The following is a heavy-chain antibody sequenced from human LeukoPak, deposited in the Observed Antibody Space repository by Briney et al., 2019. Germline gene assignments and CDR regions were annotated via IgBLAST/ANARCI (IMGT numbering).Heavy chain of an antibody. Sequence: SETLSLTCTVSGYSISSGYYWGWIRQPPGKGLEWIGSIYYSGSTYYNPSLKSRVTISVDTSKNQFSLKLSSVTAADTAVYYCARPVKQDWFDPWGQGTLVTVSS. V-gene: IGHV4-38-2*02. CDR1: GYSISSGYY. D-gene: IGHD4-23*01. J-gene: IGHJ5*02. CDR2: IYYSGST. CDR3: ARPVKQDWFDP.